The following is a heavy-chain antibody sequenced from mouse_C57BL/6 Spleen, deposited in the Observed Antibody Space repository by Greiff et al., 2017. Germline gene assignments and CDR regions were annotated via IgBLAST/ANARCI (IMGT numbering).Heavy chain of an antibody. CDR2: IYPGDGDT. CDR3: ARRYYYGSSWDY. D-gene: IGHD1-1*01. J-gene: IGHJ3*01. Sequence: QVQLQQSGPELVKPGASVKISCKASGYAFSSSWMNWVKQRPGKGLEWIGRIYPGDGDTNYNGKFKGKATLTADKSSSTAYMQLSSLTSEDSAVYYCARRYYYGSSWDYWGQGTLVTVSA. V-gene: IGHV1-82*01. CDR1: GYAFSSSW.